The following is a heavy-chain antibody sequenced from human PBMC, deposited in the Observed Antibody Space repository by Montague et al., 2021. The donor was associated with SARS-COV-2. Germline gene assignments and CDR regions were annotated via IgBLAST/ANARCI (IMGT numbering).Heavy chain of an antibody. CDR1: GGSISSSSYY. CDR3: ARHVRSLMVRGPDFDY. J-gene: IGHJ4*02. D-gene: IGHD3-10*01. V-gene: IGHV4-39*01. Sequence: SEPLSLTCTVSGGSISSSSYYWGWTRQPPGKGLEWIGSIYYSGTTYYNPSLKSRVTISVDTSKNQFSLKLSSVTAADTAVYYCARHVRSLMVRGPDFDYWGQGTLVTVSS. CDR2: IYYSGTT.